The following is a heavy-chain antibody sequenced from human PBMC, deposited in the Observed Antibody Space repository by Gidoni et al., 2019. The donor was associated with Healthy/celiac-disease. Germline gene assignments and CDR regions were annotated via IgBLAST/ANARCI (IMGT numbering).Heavy chain of an antibody. CDR2: IYPGDSDT. Sequence: EVQLVQSGAEVKKPGESLKISCKGSGYSFTSYWIGWVRQMPGKGLEWMGIIYPGDSDTRYSPSFQGQVTISADKSISTAYLQWSSLKASDTAMYYCARPPDPRGVGATVSDWYFDLWGRGTLVTVSS. CDR3: ARPPDPRGVGATVSDWYFDL. CDR1: GYSFTSYW. V-gene: IGHV5-51*01. J-gene: IGHJ2*01. D-gene: IGHD1-26*01.